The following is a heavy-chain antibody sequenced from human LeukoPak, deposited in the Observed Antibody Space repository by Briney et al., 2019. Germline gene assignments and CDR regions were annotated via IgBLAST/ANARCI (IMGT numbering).Heavy chain of an antibody. CDR3: ARSRARIAAAVYYFDY. Sequence: PGRSRRLSCAAAGFTFDDYFMGWVPQAPGKGLEWVSYITNSGYTMYYADSVRGRFTISKDNANNSLYLHMSGLRAEDTAVYYCARSRARIAAAVYYFDYWGQGTPVTVSS. J-gene: IGHJ4*02. D-gene: IGHD6-13*01. CDR1: GFTFDDYF. V-gene: IGHV3-11*01. CDR2: ITNSGYTM.